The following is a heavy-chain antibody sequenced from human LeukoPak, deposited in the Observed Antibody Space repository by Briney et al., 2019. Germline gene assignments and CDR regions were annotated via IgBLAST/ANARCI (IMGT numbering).Heavy chain of an antibody. CDR3: AGTMVRGEGYYFDY. D-gene: IGHD3-10*01. CDR2: IYYSGST. CDR1: GGSISSYY. J-gene: IGHJ4*02. V-gene: IGHV4-59*04. Sequence: PSETLSLTCTVSGGSISSYYWSWIRQPPGKGLEWIGSIYYSGSTYYNPSLKSRVTISVDTSKNQFSLKLSSVTAADTAVYYCAGTMVRGEGYYFDYWGRGTLVTVSS.